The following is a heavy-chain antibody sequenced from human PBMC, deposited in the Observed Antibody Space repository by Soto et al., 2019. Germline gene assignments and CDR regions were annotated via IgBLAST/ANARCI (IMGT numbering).Heavy chain of an antibody. CDR1: GFSLSTSGVG. CDR2: IYWDDDK. Sequence: SGPTLVKPTQTLTLTCTFSGFSLSTSGVGVGWIRQPPGKALEWLALIYWDDDKRYSPSLKSRLTITKDTSKNQVVLTMTNMDPVDTATYYCAHRWPHNWDDAFDIWGQGTMVTVSS. D-gene: IGHD1-20*01. V-gene: IGHV2-5*02. CDR3: AHRWPHNWDDAFDI. J-gene: IGHJ3*02.